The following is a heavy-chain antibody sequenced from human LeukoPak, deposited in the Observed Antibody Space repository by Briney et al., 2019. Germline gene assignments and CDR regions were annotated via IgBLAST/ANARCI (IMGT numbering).Heavy chain of an antibody. CDR2: IIPTLPIT. J-gene: IGHJ4*02. CDR3: ARERRQDYGTSFRPYRLIDF. Sequence: GASVKVSCKASGYTFTGYYIHWVRQAPGQGLGWMGSIIPTLPITNYAQHFQARVTITADKSTNTAYMDLSSLTPEDTAVYYCARERRQDYGTSFRPYRLIDFWGQGTLVTVSS. V-gene: IGHV1-69*04. CDR1: GYTFTGYY. D-gene: IGHD3-10*01.